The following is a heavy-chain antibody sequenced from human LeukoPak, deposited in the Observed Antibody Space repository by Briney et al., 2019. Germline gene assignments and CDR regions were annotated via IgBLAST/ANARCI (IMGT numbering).Heavy chain of an antibody. Sequence: ASVKVSCKASGYTFTSYGITWVRQAPGQGLEWMGWISAYNAYTYYAQKLQGRVTMTTDTSTSTAYMELRSLRSDDTAVYYCARVDDGSSWYRAYYYYMDVWGKGTTVTISS. CDR3: ARVDDGSSWYRAYYYYMDV. CDR2: ISAYNAYT. CDR1: GYTFTSYG. V-gene: IGHV1-18*01. D-gene: IGHD6-13*01. J-gene: IGHJ6*03.